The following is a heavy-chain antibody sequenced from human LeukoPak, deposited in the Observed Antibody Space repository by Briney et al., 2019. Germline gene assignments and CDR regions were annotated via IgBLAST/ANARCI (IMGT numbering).Heavy chain of an antibody. J-gene: IGHJ4*02. Sequence: GRSLRLSCAASGFTFSNYALHWVRQAPGKGLEWVAVIWFDGSNKYYSDSVKGRFTISRDNSKNTLYLQMSSLTAEDTAVYYCAKGRDQTCDGDCFYDYWGQGTLVTVSS. CDR3: AKGRDQTCDGDCFYDY. D-gene: IGHD2-21*02. V-gene: IGHV3-33*06. CDR2: IWFDGSNK. CDR1: GFTFSNYA.